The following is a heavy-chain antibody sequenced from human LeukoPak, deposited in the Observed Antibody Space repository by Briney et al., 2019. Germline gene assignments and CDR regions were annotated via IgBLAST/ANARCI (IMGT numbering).Heavy chain of an antibody. CDR1: GFTFISYG. CDR2: ISYDGSYK. V-gene: IGHV3-30*18. J-gene: IGHJ3*02. Sequence: QPGRSLRLSCAASGFTFISYGMHWVRQAPGKGLEWVALISYDGSYKYYADSVKGRFTISRDNSKNTLYLQMNSLRAEDTAVYYCAKETSSSYHALEIWGQGTVVIVS. D-gene: IGHD3-16*02. CDR3: AKETSSSYHALEI.